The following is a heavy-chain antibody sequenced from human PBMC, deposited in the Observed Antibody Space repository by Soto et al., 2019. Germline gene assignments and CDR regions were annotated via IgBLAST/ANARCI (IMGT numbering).Heavy chain of an antibody. Sequence: EVQLVETEGGLIQPGGSLRLSCAASGFSVGSNYMTWVRQSPGKGLEWVSLIYSNGDTDYADSVKGRFSISRDNFKNTLYLQMNNLRAEDTAVYHCARKSDSSPVPEADGVWVRGTLVTVSS. CDR2: IYSNGDT. D-gene: IGHD2-8*01. CDR1: GFSVGSNY. V-gene: IGHV3-53*02. CDR3: ARKSDSSPVPEADGV. J-gene: IGHJ4*02.